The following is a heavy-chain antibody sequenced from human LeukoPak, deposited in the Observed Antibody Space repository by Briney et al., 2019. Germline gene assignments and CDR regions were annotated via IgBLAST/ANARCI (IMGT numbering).Heavy chain of an antibody. V-gene: IGHV1-69*04. CDR1: GGTFSSYA. CDR3: ARGRVAVAGTNWFDP. CDR2: IIPILGIA. D-gene: IGHD6-19*01. Sequence: SVKVSCTASGGTFSSYAISWVRQAPGQGLEWMGRIIPILGIANYAQKFQGRVTITADKSTSTAYMELSSLRSEDTAVYYCARGRVAVAGTNWFDPRGQGTLVTVSS. J-gene: IGHJ5*02.